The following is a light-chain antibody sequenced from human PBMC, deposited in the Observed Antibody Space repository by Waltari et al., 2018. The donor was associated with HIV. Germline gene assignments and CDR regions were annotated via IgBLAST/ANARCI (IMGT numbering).Light chain of an antibody. Sequence: SVSGLPGQSTTISCTGDDSDFGLYNSVSWYQQHSGKPPRLILYDVDSRASGVSDRFSGSMSGNTASLTISGLRAEDEGHYYCASFTDDNTVIFGGGTEVTVL. J-gene: IGLJ2*01. CDR1: DSDFGLYNS. CDR2: DVD. CDR3: ASFTDDNTVI. V-gene: IGLV2-14*03.